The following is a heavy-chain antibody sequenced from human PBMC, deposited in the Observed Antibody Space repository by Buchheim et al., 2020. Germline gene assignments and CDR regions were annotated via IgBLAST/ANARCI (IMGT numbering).Heavy chain of an antibody. V-gene: IGHV3-30*18. Sequence: QVQLVESGGGVVQPGRSLRLSCAASGFTFSSYGMHWVRQAPGKGLEWVAVISYDGSNKYYADSVKGRFTISRDNSKNTLYLQMNSLRAEDTAVYYCAKIHPGTVGATKFRPWTLYYYGMDVWGQGTT. CDR3: AKIHPGTVGATKFRPWTLYYYGMDV. J-gene: IGHJ6*02. CDR2: ISYDGSNK. CDR1: GFTFSSYG. D-gene: IGHD1-26*01.